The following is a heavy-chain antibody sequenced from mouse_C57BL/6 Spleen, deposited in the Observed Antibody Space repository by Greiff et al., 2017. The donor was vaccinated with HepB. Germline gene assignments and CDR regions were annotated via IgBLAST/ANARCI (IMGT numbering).Heavy chain of an antibody. CDR1: GYTFTDYE. Sequence: QDQLQQSGAELVRPGASVTLSCKASGYTFTDYEMHWVKQTPVHGLEWIGAIDPETGGTAYNQKFKGKAILTADKSSSTAYMELRSLTSEDSAVYYCTSGGNYPIAYWGQGTLVTVSA. D-gene: IGHD2-1*01. V-gene: IGHV1-15*01. J-gene: IGHJ3*01. CDR2: IDPETGGT. CDR3: TSGGNYPIAY.